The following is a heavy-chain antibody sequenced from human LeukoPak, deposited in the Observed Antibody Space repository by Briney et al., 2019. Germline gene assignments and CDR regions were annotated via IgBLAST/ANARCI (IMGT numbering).Heavy chain of an antibody. Sequence: PSETLSLTCTVSGGSISSYYWSWIRQPPGKRLEWIGHIYYSGSTNYNPSLKSRVTISVDTSVNQFSLKLSSVTAADTAVYYCASRSSIWSGYQDTLYYFDSWGQGTLVTVSS. CDR1: GGSISSYY. CDR3: ASRSSIWSGYQDTLYYFDS. CDR2: IYYSGST. D-gene: IGHD3-3*01. V-gene: IGHV4-59*01. J-gene: IGHJ4*02.